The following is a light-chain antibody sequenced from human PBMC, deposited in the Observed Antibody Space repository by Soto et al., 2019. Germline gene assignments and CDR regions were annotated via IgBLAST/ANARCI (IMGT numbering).Light chain of an antibody. V-gene: IGKV3-20*01. Sequence: EIVLTQSPGTMSVSPGERATLSCRASQAITASYLAWYHQRPGQAPGLLIYGISIRAPGIPDRFSGSGSGSDFILTIDSLESEDVGVFFCHQYGSKPYTFGQGTSLQI. J-gene: IGKJ2*01. CDR1: QAITASY. CDR2: GIS. CDR3: HQYGSKPYT.